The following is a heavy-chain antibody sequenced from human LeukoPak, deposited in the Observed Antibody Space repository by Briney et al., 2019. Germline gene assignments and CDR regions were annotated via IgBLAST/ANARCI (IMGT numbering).Heavy chain of an antibody. CDR2: INYSGNT. V-gene: IGHV4-39*01. CDR3: ARRKTGTMEDY. J-gene: IGHJ4*02. Sequence: WVRQAPGKGLEWIGTINYSGNTYYNPSLKSRVTISVDTSKSQFSLKLSSVTAADTAVYYCARRKTGTMEDYWGQGTLVTVSS. D-gene: IGHD1-7*01.